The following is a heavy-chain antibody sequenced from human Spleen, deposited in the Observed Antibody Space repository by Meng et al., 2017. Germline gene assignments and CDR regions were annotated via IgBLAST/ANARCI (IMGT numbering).Heavy chain of an antibody. Sequence: ASVKVSCKASGYSFTGNYIHWVRQAPGQGLEWMGRIYPNSGGTNYAQNFQGRVTMTRDTSISTAYMELSRLRSDDTAVYYCARDEDISAAGKLFGDYWGQGTLVTVSS. CDR2: IYPNSGGT. CDR3: ARDEDISAAGKLFGDY. J-gene: IGHJ4*02. CDR1: GYSFTGNY. D-gene: IGHD6-13*01. V-gene: IGHV1-2*06.